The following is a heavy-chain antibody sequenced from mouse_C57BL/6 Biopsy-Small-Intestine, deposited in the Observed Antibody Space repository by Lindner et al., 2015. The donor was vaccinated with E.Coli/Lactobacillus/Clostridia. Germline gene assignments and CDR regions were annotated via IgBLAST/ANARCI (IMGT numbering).Heavy chain of an antibody. Sequence: VQLQESGPELVKPGASVKISCQASGYAFSSSWMNWVKQRPGKGLEWIGRIYPGDGDIKYNGKFKGKATLTADKFSSTAYMQLSSLTSEDSAVYFCARGGSFSNFRYFDVWGAGTTVTVSS. D-gene: IGHD2-5*01. V-gene: IGHV1-82*01. CDR1: GYAFSSSW. CDR2: IYPGDGDI. CDR3: ARGGSFSNFRYFDV. J-gene: IGHJ1*01.